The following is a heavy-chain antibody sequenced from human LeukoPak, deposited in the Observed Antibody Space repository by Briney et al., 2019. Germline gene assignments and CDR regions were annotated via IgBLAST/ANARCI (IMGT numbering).Heavy chain of an antibody. J-gene: IGHJ4*02. Sequence: ALVKVSCKASGYTFTSYGISWVRQAPGQGLEWMGWISAYNGNTNYAQKLQGRVTMTTDTSTSTAYMELRSLRSDDTAVYYCARDKARPWNLWFFDYWGQGTLVTVSS. CDR2: ISAYNGNT. CDR1: GYTFTSYG. V-gene: IGHV1-18*01. CDR3: ARDKARPWNLWFFDY. D-gene: IGHD1-1*01.